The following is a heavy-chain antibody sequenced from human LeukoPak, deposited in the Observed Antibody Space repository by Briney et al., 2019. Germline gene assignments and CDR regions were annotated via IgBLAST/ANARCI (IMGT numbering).Heavy chain of an antibody. CDR2: IIPIFGTA. D-gene: IGHD6-6*01. J-gene: IGHJ5*02. Sequence: SVKVSCKASGGTFSSYTITWVRQAPGQGLEWMGRIIPIFGTANYAEEFQGRVTITTDDSTSTAYMELSSLTSEDTAVYYCARDNLIAARGSLGWFDPWGQGTLVTVSS. CDR3: ARDNLIAARGSLGWFDP. V-gene: IGHV1-69*05. CDR1: GGTFSSYT.